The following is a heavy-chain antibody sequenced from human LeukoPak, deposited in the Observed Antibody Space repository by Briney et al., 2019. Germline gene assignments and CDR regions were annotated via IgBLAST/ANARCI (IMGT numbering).Heavy chain of an antibody. CDR2: IIPILGIA. V-gene: IGHV1-69*04. D-gene: IGHD3-9*01. Sequence: SVKVSCKASGGTFSSYAISWVRQAPGQGLEWMGRIIPILGIANYAQKFQGRVTITADKSTSTAYMELSSLRSEDTAVYYCATTYDILTGSNTRGWFDPWGQGTLVTVSS. CDR1: GGTFSSYA. CDR3: ATTYDILTGSNTRGWFDP. J-gene: IGHJ5*02.